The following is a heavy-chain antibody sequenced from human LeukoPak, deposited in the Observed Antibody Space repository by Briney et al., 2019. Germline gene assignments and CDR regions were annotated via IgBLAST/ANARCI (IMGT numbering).Heavy chain of an antibody. J-gene: IGHJ6*03. CDR2: VDHTGST. V-gene: IGHV4-59*01. D-gene: IGHD4-11*01. CDR1: DDSISMYY. Sequence: PSETLSLTSTVSDDSISMYYWTWIAQPPGKGLEGVGDVDHTGSTKFNPSLNGRVSISRDTTNHFFSLRLRSVTAPDTAVYLCARGRVSSSTWYSTYYYFFYMDFWGKGTTVTVSS. CDR3: ARGRVSSSTWYSTYYYFFYMDF.